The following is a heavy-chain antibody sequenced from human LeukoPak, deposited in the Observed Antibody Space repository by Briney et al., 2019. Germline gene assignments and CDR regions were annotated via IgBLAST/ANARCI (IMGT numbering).Heavy chain of an antibody. CDR1: GFTFSSYW. CDR3: ATSARTYIGSSLDY. J-gene: IGHJ4*02. D-gene: IGHD2-15*01. Sequence: GGSLRLSCAASGFTFSSYWMSWVRQAPGKGLEWVANIKQDGSAKYYVDSVKGRFTISRDNAKNTLYLQMNSLRAEDTALYYCATSARTYIGSSLDYWGQGTLVTVSS. CDR2: IKQDGSAK. V-gene: IGHV3-7*01.